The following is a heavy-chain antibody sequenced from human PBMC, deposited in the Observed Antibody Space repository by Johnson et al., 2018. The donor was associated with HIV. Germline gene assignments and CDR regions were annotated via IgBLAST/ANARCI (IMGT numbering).Heavy chain of an antibody. V-gene: IGHV3-66*01. CDR1: GLTVSNNY. CDR3: AKDTRSSSGLGAFDI. CDR2: INSGGGT. J-gene: IGHJ3*02. Sequence: QLVESGGGLVQPGGSLRLSCAASGLTVSNNYMTWVRQGPGKGLEWVSVINSGGGTYYADSVTGRFTISRDNSKNTLYLQMNSLRAEDTAVYYCAKDTRSSSGLGAFDIWGQGTMVTVSS. D-gene: IGHD6-6*01.